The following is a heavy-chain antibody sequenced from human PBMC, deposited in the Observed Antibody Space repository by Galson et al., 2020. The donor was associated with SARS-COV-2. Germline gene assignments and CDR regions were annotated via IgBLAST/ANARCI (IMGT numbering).Heavy chain of an antibody. D-gene: IGHD1-1*01. V-gene: IGHV3-72*01. CDR2: IRNQASSYST. J-gene: IGHJ4*02. CDR1: GFTFNDHF. CDR3: TRDWNGAGYY. Sequence: GGSLRLSCIASGFTFNDHFMDWVRQAPGKGLEWVARIRNQASSYSTEYAASVKGRFTITRDDSKNSVHLQTNSLKTEDTGVYYCTRDWNGAGYYWGQGTLVTVSS.